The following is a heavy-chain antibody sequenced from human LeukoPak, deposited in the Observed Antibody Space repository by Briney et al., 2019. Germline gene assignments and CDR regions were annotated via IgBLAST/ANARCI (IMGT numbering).Heavy chain of an antibody. CDR2: IFSSGST. V-gene: IGHV4-39*06. J-gene: IGHJ5*02. CDR1: DGSLSSFSHY. CDR3: ARGLAHGGIANWFDP. Sequence: SETLSLICSVPDGSLSSFSHYWAWIRQPPGKGLEWIGCIFSSGSTYYNPSLQSRVTFSLDKSNNHFALKLTSLTAADTAVYYCARGLAHGGIANWFDPWGQGTLVTVSS. D-gene: IGHD2-21*01.